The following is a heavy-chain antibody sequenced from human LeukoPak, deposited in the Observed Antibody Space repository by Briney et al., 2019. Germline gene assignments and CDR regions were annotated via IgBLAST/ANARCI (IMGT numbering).Heavy chain of an antibody. CDR3: ARAVAAKYYFDY. Sequence: SETLSLTCAVYGGSFSGYYWSRIRQPPGKGLEWIGEINHSGSTNYNPSLKSRVTISVDTSKNQFSLKLSSVTAADTAVYYCARAVAAKYYFDYWGQGTLVTVSS. D-gene: IGHD6-13*01. V-gene: IGHV4-34*01. CDR1: GGSFSGYY. CDR2: INHSGST. J-gene: IGHJ4*02.